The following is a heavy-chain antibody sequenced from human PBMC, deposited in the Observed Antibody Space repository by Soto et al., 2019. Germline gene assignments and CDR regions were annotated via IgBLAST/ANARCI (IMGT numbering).Heavy chain of an antibody. D-gene: IGHD6-6*01. CDR2: IVVGSGNT. J-gene: IGHJ6*02. Sequence: GASVKVSCKASGFTFTSSAMQWVRQARGQRLEWIGWIVVGSGNTNYAQKFQERVTMTEDTSTDTAYMELSSLRSEDTAVYYCATDKGLFSIAARPLGYYYYGMDVWGQGTTVTVSS. V-gene: IGHV1-58*02. CDR1: GFTFTSSA. CDR3: ATDKGLFSIAARPLGYYYYGMDV.